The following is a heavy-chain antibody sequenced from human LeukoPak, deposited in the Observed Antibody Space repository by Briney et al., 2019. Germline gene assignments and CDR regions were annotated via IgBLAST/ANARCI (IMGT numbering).Heavy chain of an antibody. CDR2: ISGSGGRT. D-gene: IGHD4-17*01. Sequence: GASLRLSCAASGFTFSNYAMSWVRQAPGKGLECVSAISGSGGRTYYAASVKGRFTISRDNSKNTLHLQLNSLRAEDTALYYCAKDLPGDPDDQYDGMDVWGQGTTVTVSS. V-gene: IGHV3-23*01. CDR3: AKDLPGDPDDQYDGMDV. J-gene: IGHJ6*02. CDR1: GFTFSNYA.